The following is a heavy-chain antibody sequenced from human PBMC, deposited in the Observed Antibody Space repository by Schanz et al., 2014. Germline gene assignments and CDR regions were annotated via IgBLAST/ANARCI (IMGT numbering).Heavy chain of an antibody. Sequence: QVQLVESGGGLVKPGGSLRLSCAASGFIFNDYYMNWIRQAPGKGLEWLSYISRDGTTSYYADSVKGRFTISRDNSKNTLYLQMNSLRVEDTAVYYCASDRYCSGSTCYTGTDYWGQGTLVTVSS. CDR2: ISRDGTTS. CDR1: GFIFNDYY. CDR3: ASDRYCSGSTCYTGTDY. J-gene: IGHJ4*02. D-gene: IGHD2-15*01. V-gene: IGHV3-11*04.